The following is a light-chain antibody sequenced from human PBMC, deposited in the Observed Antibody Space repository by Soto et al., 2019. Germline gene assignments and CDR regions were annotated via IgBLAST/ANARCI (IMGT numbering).Light chain of an antibody. CDR3: QKYDSAPLT. CDR1: QNILYSSNNKNY. V-gene: IGKV4-1*01. CDR2: WAS. Sequence: DIVLTQSPDSLAVSLDERATITCKSSQNILYSSNNKNYLAWFQQKPGQPPKLLIYWASTRESGVPDRFSGSGSGTDFTLTISSLQPEDVATYYCQKYDSAPLTFGGGTKVDIK. J-gene: IGKJ4*01.